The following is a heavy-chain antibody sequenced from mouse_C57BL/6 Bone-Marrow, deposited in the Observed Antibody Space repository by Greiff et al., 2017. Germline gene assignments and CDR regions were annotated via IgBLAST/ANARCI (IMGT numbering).Heavy chain of an antibody. CDR1: GYTFTSYW. Sequence: QVQLQQPGAELVKPGASVKMSCKASGYTFTSYWITWVKQRPGQGLGWIGDIYPGSGSTNYNEKFKSKATLTVDTSSSTAYMQLSSLTSADSAVYYCARPYYSNYWYFDVWGTGTTVTVSS. J-gene: IGHJ1*03. V-gene: IGHV1-55*01. CDR2: IYPGSGST. CDR3: ARPYYSNYWYFDV. D-gene: IGHD2-5*01.